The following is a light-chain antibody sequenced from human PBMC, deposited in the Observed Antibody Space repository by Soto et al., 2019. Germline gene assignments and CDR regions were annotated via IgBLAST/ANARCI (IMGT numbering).Light chain of an antibody. J-gene: IGKJ1*01. Sequence: DIVMTQSPDSLAVSPGERATITCKSSQSVFYSSKSKNSVAWYQQKPGQPPKLLIYWASSRETGVPDRFSGSGSGTDITLTISSLQAEDVAVYYCQQYYNIPWTFGQGTKVEVK. CDR3: QQYYNIPWT. CDR2: WAS. CDR1: QSVFYSSKSKNS. V-gene: IGKV4-1*01.